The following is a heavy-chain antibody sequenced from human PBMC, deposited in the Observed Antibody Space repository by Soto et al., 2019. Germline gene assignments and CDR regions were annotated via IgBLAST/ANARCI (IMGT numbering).Heavy chain of an antibody. CDR3: AKGGTVTNEFDY. CDR1: GFTFSSYA. Sequence: EVQLLESGGGLVHPGGSLRLSCAASGFTFSSYAMTWVRQAPGKGLEWVSGVIGSGGRSFYADSVKGRFTISRDNSKNTLYLQMNSLRAEDTAVYYCAKGGTVTNEFDYWGQGTLVTVSS. J-gene: IGHJ4*02. CDR2: VIGSGGRS. D-gene: IGHD4-17*01. V-gene: IGHV3-23*01.